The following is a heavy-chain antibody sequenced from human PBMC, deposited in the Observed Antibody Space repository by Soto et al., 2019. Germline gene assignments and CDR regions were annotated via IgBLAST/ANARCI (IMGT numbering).Heavy chain of an antibody. D-gene: IGHD3-22*01. J-gene: IGHJ4*02. CDR2: IIPILGIA. CDR1: GGTFSSYT. CDR3: ASLGNRGYYDSSGYYSRAGDY. Sequence: QVQLVQSGAEVKKPGSSVKVSCKASGGTFSSYTISWVRQAPGQGLEWMGRIIPILGIANYAQKFQGRVTITADKSRSEAYMEVISLRSEDTAVYYCASLGNRGYYDSSGYYSRAGDYWGQGTLVTVSS. V-gene: IGHV1-69*02.